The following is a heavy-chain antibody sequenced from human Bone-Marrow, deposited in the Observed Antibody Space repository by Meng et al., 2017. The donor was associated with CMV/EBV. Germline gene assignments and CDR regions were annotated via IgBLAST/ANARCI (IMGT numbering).Heavy chain of an antibody. Sequence: GGLLRFSCAASGFTFSRYWMHLVRQAPGKGLVWVSRINSDGSSTSYADSVKGRFTISRDNAKNTLYLQMNSLRAEDTAVYYCARAIVGATLDAFEIWGQETMVTVSS. V-gene: IGHV3-74*01. CDR2: INSDGSST. J-gene: IGHJ3*02. CDR3: ARAIVGATLDAFEI. CDR1: GFTFSRYW. D-gene: IGHD1-26*01.